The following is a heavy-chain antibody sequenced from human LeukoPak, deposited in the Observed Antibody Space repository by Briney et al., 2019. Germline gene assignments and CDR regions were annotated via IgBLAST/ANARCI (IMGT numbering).Heavy chain of an antibody. CDR1: GFTFSNHW. Sequence: GGSLRLSCVASGFTFSNHWMNWVRQAPGKGLECVANINQDGSEKNYVDSAKGRFTISRDNAKNSLYLQMNSLRVEDTAVYYCVRGTGYWGQGTLVTVSS. CDR3: VRGTGY. CDR2: INQDGSEK. V-gene: IGHV3-7*04. J-gene: IGHJ4*02. D-gene: IGHD2-8*02.